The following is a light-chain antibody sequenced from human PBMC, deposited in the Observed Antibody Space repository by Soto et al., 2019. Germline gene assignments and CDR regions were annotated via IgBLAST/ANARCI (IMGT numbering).Light chain of an antibody. Sequence: DIQMTQSPSTLSASVGDRVTITCRANQSMSSWLAWYQQKPGKAPKLLIYDASSLQSGVPSRFSGSGSGTEFTLIISSLQADDFGAYYCQQYYSYPSFGQGTKVEIK. CDR2: DAS. J-gene: IGKJ1*01. V-gene: IGKV1-5*01. CDR1: QSMSSW. CDR3: QQYYSYPS.